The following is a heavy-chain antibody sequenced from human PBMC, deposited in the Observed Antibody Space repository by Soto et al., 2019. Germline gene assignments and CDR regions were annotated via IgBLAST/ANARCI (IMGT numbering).Heavy chain of an antibody. CDR2: IYFTGST. V-gene: IGHV4-61*08. D-gene: IGHD1-1*01. J-gene: IGHJ4*02. Sequence: SETLSLTCTVSGGSISSGDYFWSWIRQTPGKGLEWIGCIYFTGSTIYNPSLESRVTMSVDTSKNQFTLRLSSVTAADTAVYYCARRYGYSFDYWGQGTLVTVSS. CDR1: GGSISSGDYF. CDR3: ARRYGYSFDY.